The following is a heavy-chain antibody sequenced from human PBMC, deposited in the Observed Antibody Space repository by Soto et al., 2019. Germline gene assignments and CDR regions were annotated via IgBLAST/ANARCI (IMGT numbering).Heavy chain of an antibody. CDR3: AKVSSSWYAGFFDL. CDR2: LSDSGISI. Sequence: EVQLLESGGDLVQPASGFTFSSHAMTWVRQAPGKGLEWVSGLSDSGISIYYADSVKDRLTISRDNSKNTLYLQIHTLRAEDTAVYYCAKVSSSWYAGFFDLWGQGTLVTVSS. J-gene: IGHJ4*02. D-gene: IGHD6-13*01. CDR1: GFTFSSHA. V-gene: IGHV3-23*01.